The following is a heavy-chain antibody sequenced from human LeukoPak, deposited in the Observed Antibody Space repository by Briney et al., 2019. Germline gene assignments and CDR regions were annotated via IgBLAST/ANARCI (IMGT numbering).Heavy chain of an antibody. J-gene: IGHJ4*02. Sequence: GASVKVSCKASGYTFTSYDINWVRQATGQGLEWMGWMNPNSGNTGYAQKSQGRVTMTRNTSISTAYMELSSLRSEDTAVYYCARGFPRKYCSGGSCYKYYFDYWGQGTLVTVSS. D-gene: IGHD2-15*01. V-gene: IGHV1-8*01. CDR3: ARGFPRKYCSGGSCYKYYFDY. CDR1: GYTFTSYD. CDR2: MNPNSGNT.